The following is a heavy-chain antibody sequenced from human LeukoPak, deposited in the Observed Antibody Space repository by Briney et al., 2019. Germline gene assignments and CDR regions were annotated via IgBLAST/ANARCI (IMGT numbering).Heavy chain of an antibody. D-gene: IGHD3-10*01. Sequence: GGSLRLSCAASGFTFSSYSMNWVRQAPGKGLEWVSSISSSSSYIYYADSVKGRFTISRDNAKSSLYLQMNSLRAEDTAVYYCARDLRGSGTTSDPPRYWGQGTLVTVSS. V-gene: IGHV3-21*01. CDR2: ISSSSSYI. CDR3: ARDLRGSGTTSDPPRY. CDR1: GFTFSSYS. J-gene: IGHJ4*02.